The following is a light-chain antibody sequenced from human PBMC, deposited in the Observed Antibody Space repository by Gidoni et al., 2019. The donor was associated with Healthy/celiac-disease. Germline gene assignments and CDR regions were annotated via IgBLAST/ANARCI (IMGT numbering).Light chain of an antibody. V-gene: IGKV1-5*03. CDR3: QQYNSYRLT. CDR2: KAS. Sequence: DIQLTQSPSTLSASVGDRVTITCRASQSISSWLAWYQQKPGKAPKLLIYKASSLESGVPSRFSGSGSGTEVTLTISSLQPDDFATYYCQQYNSYRLTFGQGTRLEIK. J-gene: IGKJ5*01. CDR1: QSISSW.